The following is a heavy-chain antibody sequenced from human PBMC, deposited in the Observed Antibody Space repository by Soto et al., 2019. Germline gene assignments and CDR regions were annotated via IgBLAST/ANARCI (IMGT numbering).Heavy chain of an antibody. D-gene: IGHD3-10*01. V-gene: IGHV3-11*01. CDR2: ISSDGSAT. J-gene: IGHJ5*02. Sequence: QLVESGGGLVKPGGSLRLSCTASGFIFSDIYMAWIRQAPGKGLEWVSYISSDGSATYKDSVKGRFTVSRDNAKDSLYLQMNSLRDEDTAVYYCVIDRDRRWFDPWGQGTLVTVSS. CDR3: VIDRDRRWFDP. CDR1: GFIFSDIY.